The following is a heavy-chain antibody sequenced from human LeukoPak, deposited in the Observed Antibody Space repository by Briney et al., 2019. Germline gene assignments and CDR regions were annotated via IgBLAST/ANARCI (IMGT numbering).Heavy chain of an antibody. CDR2: ISAYNGNT. CDR1: GYTFTSYG. CDR3: ARGLEQWLPNHDAFDI. D-gene: IGHD6-19*01. V-gene: IGHV1-18*01. Sequence: GASVKVSCKASGYTFTSYGISWVRQAPGQGLEWMGWISAYNGNTNYAQKLQGRVTMTTDTSTSTAYMELRSLRSDDTAVYYCARGLEQWLPNHDAFDIWGQGTMVTVSS. J-gene: IGHJ3*02.